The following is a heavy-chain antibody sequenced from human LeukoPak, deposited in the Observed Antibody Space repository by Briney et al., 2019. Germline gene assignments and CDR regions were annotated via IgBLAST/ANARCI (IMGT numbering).Heavy chain of an antibody. V-gene: IGHV3-30*02. CDR2: IRYDGGNK. D-gene: IGHD3-22*01. CDR3: AKGRYYDSSGHPDY. CDR1: GFTFSSYG. J-gene: IGHJ4*02. Sequence: GGSLRLSCAASGFTFSSYGMHWVRQAPGKGLEWVALIRYDGGNKYYGDPVRGRFTISRDNAKNSLYLQMNSLRAEDMALYYCAKGRYYDSSGHPDYWGQGTLVTVSS.